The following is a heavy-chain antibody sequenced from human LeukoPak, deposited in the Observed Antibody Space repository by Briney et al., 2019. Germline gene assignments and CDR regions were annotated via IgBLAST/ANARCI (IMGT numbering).Heavy chain of an antibody. CDR1: GYTFTSYG. V-gene: IGHV1-18*01. J-gene: IGHJ4*02. Sequence: ASVKVSCKASGYTFTSYGISWVRQAPGQGLEWMGWISAYNGNTNYAQKLQGRVTMTTDTSTSTAYMELRSLRSDDTAVYYCARDLQRFAPYSSGSAYWGQGTLVTVSS. CDR2: ISAYNGNT. D-gene: IGHD3-22*01. CDR3: ARDLQRFAPYSSGSAY.